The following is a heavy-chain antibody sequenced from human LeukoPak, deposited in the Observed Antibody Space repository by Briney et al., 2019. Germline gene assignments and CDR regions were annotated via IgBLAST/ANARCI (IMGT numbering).Heavy chain of an antibody. J-gene: IGHJ6*02. V-gene: IGHV3-48*03. CDR2: ISTSGSNM. D-gene: IGHD3-10*01. CDR1: GFTFSSYE. Sequence: GGSLRLSCAASGFTFSSYEMNWVRQAPGKGLEWVSYISTSGSNMYYADSVKGRFTISRDNAKNSLCLQMNSLRAVDTAVYYCARDPTAEGSGLDVWGQGTTVTVSS. CDR3: ARDPTAEGSGLDV.